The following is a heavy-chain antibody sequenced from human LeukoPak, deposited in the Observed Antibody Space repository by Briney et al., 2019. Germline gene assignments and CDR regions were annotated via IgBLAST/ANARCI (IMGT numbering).Heavy chain of an antibody. J-gene: IGHJ3*02. D-gene: IGHD3-9*01. V-gene: IGHV6-1*01. Sequence: SQTLSHTCAISVDSVSSNSAAWNWIRQSPSRGLEWLGRTYYRSKWYNDYAVSVKSRITINPDTSKNQFSLQLNSVTPEDTAVYYCARAGDYDILTGYYDHDAFDIWGQGTMVTVSS. CDR2: TYYRSKWYN. CDR1: VDSVSSNSAA. CDR3: ARAGDYDILTGYYDHDAFDI.